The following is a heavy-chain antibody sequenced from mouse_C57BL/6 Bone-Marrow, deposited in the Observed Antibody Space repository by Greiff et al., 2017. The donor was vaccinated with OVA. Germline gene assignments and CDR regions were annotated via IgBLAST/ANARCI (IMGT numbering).Heavy chain of an antibody. D-gene: IGHD1-1*01. CDR2: INYDGSST. CDR3: ARDPGGSSYWYFDV. V-gene: IGHV5-16*01. J-gene: IGHJ1*03. CDR1: GFTFSDYY. Sequence: EVNVVESEGGLVQPGSSMKLSCTASGFTFSDYYMAWVRQVPEKGLEWVANINYDGSSTYYLDSLKSRFIISRDNAKNILYLQMSSLKSEDTATYYCARDPGGSSYWYFDVWGTGTTVTVSS.